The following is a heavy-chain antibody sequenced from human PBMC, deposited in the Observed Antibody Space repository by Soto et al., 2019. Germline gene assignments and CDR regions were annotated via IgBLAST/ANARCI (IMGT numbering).Heavy chain of an antibody. V-gene: IGHV4-59*01. CDR2: IYYSGST. J-gene: IGHJ6*01. CDR3: ARVGGGGDTLGGYYYYYYGMDV. D-gene: IGHD2-21*02. Sequence: SETLSLTCTVSGGSISSYCWSWIRQPPGKGLEWIGYIYYSGSTNYNPSLKSRVTISVDTFKNQFSLKLSSVTAADTDVYYCARVGGGGDTLGGYYYYYYGMDVWGQGNTLTV. CDR1: GGSISSYC.